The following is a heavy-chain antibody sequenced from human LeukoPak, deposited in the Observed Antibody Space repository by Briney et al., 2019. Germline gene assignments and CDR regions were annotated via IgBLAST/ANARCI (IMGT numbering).Heavy chain of an antibody. CDR2: IHPDGSRT. CDR3: AREKRYDYFDY. D-gene: IGHD5-12*01. V-gene: IGHV3-74*01. CDR1: GFTFSDFW. Sequence: GGSLRLSCAASGFTFSDFWMHWVRQAPGKGLVWVSHIHPDGSRTGYVDPVKGRFTISRDNARNTLYLQMSSLRAEDTAVYYCAREKRYDYFDYWGQGTLVTVSS. J-gene: IGHJ4*02.